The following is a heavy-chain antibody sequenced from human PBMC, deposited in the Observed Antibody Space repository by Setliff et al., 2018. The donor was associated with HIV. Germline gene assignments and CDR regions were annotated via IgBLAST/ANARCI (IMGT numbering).Heavy chain of an antibody. CDR1: GYNFTNYG. CDR2: ISADSGNT. Sequence: GASVKVSCKASGYNFTNYGITWVRQAPGQGLEWMGWISADSGNTKYAQNVQGRVTMTTDTSASTAYMEVRRLRSDDTAVYYCARVGTSGFRSDFHFDYWGQGTRVTAPQ. CDR3: ARVGTSGFRSDFHFDY. J-gene: IGHJ4*02. V-gene: IGHV1-18*04. D-gene: IGHD2-8*01.